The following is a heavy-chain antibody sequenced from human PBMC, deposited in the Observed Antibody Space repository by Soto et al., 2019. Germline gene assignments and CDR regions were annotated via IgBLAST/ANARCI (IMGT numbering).Heavy chain of an antibody. J-gene: IGHJ5*02. V-gene: IGHV2-5*02. CDR2: IYWDDDK. CDR3: ALTYYGSGSYYNVRWFDP. Sequence: QITLKESGPTLVKPTQTLTLTCTFSGFSLSTSGVGVGWIRQPPGKALEWLALIYWDDDKRYSPSLKSRLTITKDPSKSQVVLTMTNMDPVDTATYYGALTYYGSGSYYNVRWFDPWGQGTLVTVSS. D-gene: IGHD3-10*01. CDR1: GFSLSTSGVG.